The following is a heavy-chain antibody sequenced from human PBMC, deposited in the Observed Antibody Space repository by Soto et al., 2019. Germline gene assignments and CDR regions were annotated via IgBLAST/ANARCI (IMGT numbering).Heavy chain of an antibody. J-gene: IGHJ3*02. CDR1: GFTFSSYA. V-gene: IGHV3-23*01. D-gene: IGHD6-6*01. Sequence: GGSLRLSCAASGFTFSSYAMSWVRQAPGKGLEWVSAISGSGGSTYYADSVKGRFTISRDNSKNTLYLQMNSLRAEDTAVYYCAKAEGSYRSSSGAFDIWGQGTMVTVSS. CDR2: ISGSGGST. CDR3: AKAEGSYRSSSGAFDI.